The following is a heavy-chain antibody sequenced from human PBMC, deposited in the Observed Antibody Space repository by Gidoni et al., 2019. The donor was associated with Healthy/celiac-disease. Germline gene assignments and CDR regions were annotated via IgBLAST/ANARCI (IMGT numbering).Heavy chain of an antibody. CDR2: ISYDGSNK. CDR3: AKDLTASTFDY. CDR1: EFTFSSYC. V-gene: IGHV3-30*18. J-gene: IGHJ4*02. Sequence: QVQLVESGGGVVQPGRSLRLSCAASEFTFSSYCMHWVRQAPGKGLEWVVVISYDGSNKYYADSVKGRFTISRDNSKNTLYLQMNSLRAEDTAVYYCAKDLTASTFDYWGQGTLVTVSS.